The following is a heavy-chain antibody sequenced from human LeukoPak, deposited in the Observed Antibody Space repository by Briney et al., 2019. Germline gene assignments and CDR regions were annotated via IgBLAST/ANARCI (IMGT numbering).Heavy chain of an antibody. CDR2: ISSSSSTI. CDR1: GFTFSSYS. Sequence: GGSLRLSCAASGFTFSSYSMNWVRQAPGKGLEWVSYISSSSSTIYYADSVKGRFTISRDNAKNSPYLQMNSLRAEDTAVYYCARDGDIVVVPAATFFDYWGQGTLVTVSS. J-gene: IGHJ4*02. CDR3: ARDGDIVVVPAATFFDY. V-gene: IGHV3-48*01. D-gene: IGHD2-2*01.